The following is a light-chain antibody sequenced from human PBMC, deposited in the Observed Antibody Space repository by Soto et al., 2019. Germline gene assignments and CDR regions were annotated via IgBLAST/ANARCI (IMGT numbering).Light chain of an antibody. CDR1: QYVGTR. V-gene: IGKV3-11*01. CDR3: QHYNSYSEA. J-gene: IGKJ1*01. Sequence: EIVLTQSPATLSSSPGETATLSCRASQYVGTRLAWYQHKPGQAPRLLIYYTSNRATGIPARFSGSGSGTEFTLTISSLQPDDFATYYCQHYNSYSEAFGQGTKVDIK. CDR2: YTS.